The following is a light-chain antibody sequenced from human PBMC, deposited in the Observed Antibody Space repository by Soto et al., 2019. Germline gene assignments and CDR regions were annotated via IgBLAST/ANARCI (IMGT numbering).Light chain of an antibody. V-gene: IGKV3-20*01. J-gene: IGKJ1*01. CDR1: QSVGSNY. CDR2: GAS. CDR3: QQYGSSIQT. Sequence: EIVLTQFPGTLSLSPGERATLSCRASQSVGSNYLAWYQQRPGQPPNLLIFGASHRAPDIPDRFSGSGSGTDFTLTISRLEPEDFAVYYCQQYGSSIQTFGQGTKVKIK.